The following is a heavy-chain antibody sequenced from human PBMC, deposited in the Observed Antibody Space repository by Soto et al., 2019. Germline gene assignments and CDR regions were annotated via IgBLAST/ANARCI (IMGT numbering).Heavy chain of an antibody. Sequence: QVQLVESGGGVVQPGRSLRLSCAASGFTFSSYGMHWVRQAPGKGLEWVAVISYDGSNKYYADSVKGRFTISRDNSKNTLYLQVNSLRAEDTAVYYCAKDGKKDYDFWSGYYRGYFQHWGQGTLVTVSS. CDR1: GFTFSSYG. J-gene: IGHJ1*01. CDR2: ISYDGSNK. D-gene: IGHD3-3*01. CDR3: AKDGKKDYDFWSGYYRGYFQH. V-gene: IGHV3-30*18.